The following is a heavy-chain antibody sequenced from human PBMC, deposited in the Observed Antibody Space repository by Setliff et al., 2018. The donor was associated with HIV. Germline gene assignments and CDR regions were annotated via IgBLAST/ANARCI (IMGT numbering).Heavy chain of an antibody. CDR2: ISGSGGNT. CDR1: GFTFMNYA. V-gene: IGHV3-23*01. J-gene: IGHJ5*02. Sequence: GGSLRLSCAASGFTFMNYAMSWVRQAPGKGLAWVSTISGSGGNTYYADSVKGRFTISRDNSNNMLFLQMNSLRTEDTAVYYCARSGGACSGISCYSLWFDPWGHGTLVTVSS. CDR3: ARSGGACSGISCYSLWFDP. D-gene: IGHD2-15*01.